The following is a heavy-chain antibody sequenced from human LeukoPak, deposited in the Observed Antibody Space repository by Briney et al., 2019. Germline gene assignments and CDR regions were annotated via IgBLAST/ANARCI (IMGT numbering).Heavy chain of an antibody. CDR1: GGSISSSSYY. CDR3: ARGYDAFDI. Sequence: TSETLSLTCTVSGGSISSSSYYWGWIRQPPEKGLEWIGHIYYSGSTNYNPSLKSRVTISADTSKNQFSLKLSSVTAADTAVYYCARGYDAFDIWGQGTMVTVSS. D-gene: IGHD6-13*01. V-gene: IGHV4-61*05. CDR2: IYYSGST. J-gene: IGHJ3*02.